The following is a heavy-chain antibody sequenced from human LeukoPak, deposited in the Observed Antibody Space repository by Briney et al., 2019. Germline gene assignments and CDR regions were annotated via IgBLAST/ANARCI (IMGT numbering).Heavy chain of an antibody. CDR3: AKGSYYDSSGSFYFDY. V-gene: IGHV3-23*01. Sequence: GGSLRLSCEASGFTFSSYAMSWVRQAPGKGLEWVSGISGSGDNTYYADSVKGRFTISRDNSKNTLYVQVNSLGTEDTAAYYCAKGSYYDSSGSFYFDYWGQGTLVTVSP. CDR1: GFTFSSYA. CDR2: ISGSGDNT. D-gene: IGHD3-22*01. J-gene: IGHJ4*02.